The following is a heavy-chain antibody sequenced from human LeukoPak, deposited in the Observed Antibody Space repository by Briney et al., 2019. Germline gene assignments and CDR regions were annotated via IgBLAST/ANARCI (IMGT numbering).Heavy chain of an antibody. J-gene: IGHJ5*02. CDR1: GFTFSSYS. V-gene: IGHV3-21*01. CDR3: ATNEWELLKS. D-gene: IGHD1-26*01. Sequence: GGSLRLSCAASGFTFSSYSLNWVRQAPGKGLEWVSSISSSSSYIYYADSVKGRFTISRDNAKNSLYLQMSSLRAEDTAVYYCATNEWELLKSWGQGTLVTVSS. CDR2: ISSSSSYI.